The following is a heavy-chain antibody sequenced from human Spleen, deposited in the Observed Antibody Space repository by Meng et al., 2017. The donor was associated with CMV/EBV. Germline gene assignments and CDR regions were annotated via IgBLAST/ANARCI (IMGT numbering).Heavy chain of an antibody. CDR3: ASFDHIPRRNYFDY. Sequence: LEVGPGLWDPSQNLSLTCTVAGGSMSSGNYDWSWIRQPPGKGLEWIGYIHHSGSAYYNPSLKSRVSISVDTSKNKFSLNLNSMTAADTAVYYCASFDHIPRRNYFDYWGQGTLVTVSS. CDR1: GGSMSSGNYD. V-gene: IGHV4-30-4*01. J-gene: IGHJ4*02. D-gene: IGHD2-21*01. CDR2: IHHSGSA.